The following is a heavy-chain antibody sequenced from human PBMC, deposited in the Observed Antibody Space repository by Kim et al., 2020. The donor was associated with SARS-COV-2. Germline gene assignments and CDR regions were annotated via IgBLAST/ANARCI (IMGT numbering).Heavy chain of an antibody. D-gene: IGHD6-19*01. J-gene: IGHJ4*02. CDR3: VRGTTGWSGIDY. V-gene: IGHV3-74*01. Sequence: THYADSVGGQFTISRDNAKNTVYLQMNSLTAEDTAVYFCVRGTTGWSGIDYWGQGTLVTVSS. CDR2: T.